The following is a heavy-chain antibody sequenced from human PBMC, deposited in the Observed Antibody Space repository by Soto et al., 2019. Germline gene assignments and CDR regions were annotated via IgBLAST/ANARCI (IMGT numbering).Heavy chain of an antibody. CDR1: GFSLSTSGVG. V-gene: IGHV2-5*02. Sequence: SGPTLVNPTQTLTLTCTFSGFSLSTSGVGVRWIRQPPGKALECLALIYWDGDTRYSPSLQTRLTVTKDTSEKQVVLTMRDMGPADTATYYCAHIVGGSGVTVAGCFDYWGQGTMVTVAS. CDR2: IYWDGDT. CDR3: AHIVGGSGVTVAGCFDY. J-gene: IGHJ4*02. D-gene: IGHD6-19*01.